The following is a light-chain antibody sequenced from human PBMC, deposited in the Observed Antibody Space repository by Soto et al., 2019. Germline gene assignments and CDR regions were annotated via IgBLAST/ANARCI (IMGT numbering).Light chain of an antibody. Sequence: DIQMTQSPSTLSASVGDIVTVTCRASQSVSGWLAWYHQKPGEAPKLLIYDASALPRGVPSRFSGSGSGTKFTLTSASLQPDDFATSYCQRYETFSGTFGPGTKVEI. V-gene: IGKV1-5*01. CDR1: QSVSGW. CDR2: DAS. CDR3: QRYETFSGT. J-gene: IGKJ1*01.